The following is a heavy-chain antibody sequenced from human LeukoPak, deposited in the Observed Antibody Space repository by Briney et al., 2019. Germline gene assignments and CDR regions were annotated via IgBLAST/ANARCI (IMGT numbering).Heavy chain of an antibody. CDR3: ARGWSLYYYGSSGYYYAFDI. CDR1: GGSFSGYY. Sequence: PSETQSLTCAVYGGSFSGYYWSWIRQPPEKGLEWIGEINHSGSTNYNPSLKGRVTISVGTSKNQFSLKLSSVTAADTAVYYCARGWSLYYYGSSGYYYAFDIWGRGTMVTVSS. D-gene: IGHD3-22*01. J-gene: IGHJ3*02. V-gene: IGHV4-34*01. CDR2: INHSGST.